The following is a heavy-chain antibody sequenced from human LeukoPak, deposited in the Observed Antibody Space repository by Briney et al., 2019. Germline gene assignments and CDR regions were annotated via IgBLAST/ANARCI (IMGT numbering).Heavy chain of an antibody. V-gene: IGHV3-64D*06. J-gene: IGHJ4*02. CDR1: GFTYSSYA. CDR2: ISSNGGST. D-gene: IGHD5-12*01. Sequence: GGTLRLSCSASGFTYSSYAMHWVRQAPGKGLEYVSAISSNGGSTYYAESVKGRFTISRDNSKNTLYLQMSSLRAEDTAVYYCVKDRGMGLRFGGYFDYWGQGTLVTVSS. CDR3: VKDRGMGLRFGGYFDY.